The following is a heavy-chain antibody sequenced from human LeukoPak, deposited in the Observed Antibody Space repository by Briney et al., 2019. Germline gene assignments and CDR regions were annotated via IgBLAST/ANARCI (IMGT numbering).Heavy chain of an antibody. CDR3: TTYKNWVAGDV. CDR2: IKQDGSEE. Sequence: GGSLRLSCAASGFTFSDYWMSWVRQAPGKGPEWVAGIKQDGSEEHYVDSVKGRFTVSRDNARNSLFLQMNSLRVEDTAAYYCTTYKNWVAGDVCGQGITVSVSS. J-gene: IGHJ6*02. D-gene: IGHD7-27*01. V-gene: IGHV3-7*01. CDR1: GFTFSDYW.